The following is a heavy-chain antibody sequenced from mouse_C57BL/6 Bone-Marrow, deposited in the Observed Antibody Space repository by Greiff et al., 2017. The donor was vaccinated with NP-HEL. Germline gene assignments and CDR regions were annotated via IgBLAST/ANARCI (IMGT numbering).Heavy chain of an antibody. J-gene: IGHJ3*01. CDR1: GFTFSDYG. D-gene: IGHD3-2*02. V-gene: IGHV5-17*01. CDR2: ISSGSSTI. CDR3: ARVTAQALSGFAY. Sequence: EVQLVESGGGLVKPGGSLKLSCAASGFTFSDYGMHWVRQAPEKGLEWVAYISSGSSTIYYADTVKGRFTISRDNAKNTLFLQMTSLRSEDTAMYYCARVTAQALSGFAYWGQGTLVTVSA.